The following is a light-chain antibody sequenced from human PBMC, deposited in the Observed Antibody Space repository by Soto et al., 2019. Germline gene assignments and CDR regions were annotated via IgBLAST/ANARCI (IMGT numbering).Light chain of an antibody. J-gene: IGKJ4*01. CDR2: AAS. CDR3: QQLTRYPST. Sequence: EIQMTQSPSSLSASVGDRVTIXCRASQTISSDFTWYQQTPRKAPKPLIYAASSLQGGAPSRFSGSGSGTDFTLTISSLQPEDFATYYGQQLTRYPSTFGGGTKVDI. V-gene: IGKV1-39*01. CDR1: QTISSD.